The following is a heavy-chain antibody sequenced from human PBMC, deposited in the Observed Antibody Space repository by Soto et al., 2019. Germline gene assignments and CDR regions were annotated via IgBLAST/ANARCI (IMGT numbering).Heavy chain of an antibody. Sequence: SETLSLTCTVSGGSISSYYWSWIRQPPGKGLEWIGYIYYSGSTNYNPSLKSRVTISVDTSKNQFSLKLSSVTAADTAVYHCARAQGYSSGWTDYHYYYLDVWGKGTTVTVSS. V-gene: IGHV4-59*01. D-gene: IGHD6-19*01. J-gene: IGHJ6*03. CDR2: IYYSGST. CDR3: ARAQGYSSGWTDYHYYYLDV. CDR1: GGSISSYY.